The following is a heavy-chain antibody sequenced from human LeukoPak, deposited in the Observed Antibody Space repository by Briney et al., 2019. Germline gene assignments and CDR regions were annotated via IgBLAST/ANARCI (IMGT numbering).Heavy chain of an antibody. Sequence: PGGSLRLSCAGSGFSFSGYWMSWVRQAPGKGLEWVANIKQDDSEKYYVDSVKGRFTISRDNARHSLYLQMNSLRAEDTAVYYCARVEGIVYWFDPWGQGTLVTVSS. CDR3: ARVEGIVYWFDP. CDR2: IKQDDSEK. CDR1: GFSFSGYW. V-gene: IGHV3-7*01. J-gene: IGHJ5*02. D-gene: IGHD2-15*01.